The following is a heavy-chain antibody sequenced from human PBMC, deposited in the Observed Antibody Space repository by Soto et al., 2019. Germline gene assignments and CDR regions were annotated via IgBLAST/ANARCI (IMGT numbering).Heavy chain of an antibody. CDR2: IDSDGGGT. CDR3: ARWSTYYSDTSVTCDL. J-gene: IGHJ4*02. V-gene: IGHV1-2*04. Sequence: QVQLLQSGAEVKKPGASVKVSCKASGYTVTGYYMHWLRQAPGQWLAWMGWIDSDGGGTNDAQKYPGWVTMTRDTSIHTAYMALSMLTSVETALYYGARWSTYYSDTSVTCDLWGQGTLVTVSS. D-gene: IGHD3-22*01. CDR1: GYTVTGYY.